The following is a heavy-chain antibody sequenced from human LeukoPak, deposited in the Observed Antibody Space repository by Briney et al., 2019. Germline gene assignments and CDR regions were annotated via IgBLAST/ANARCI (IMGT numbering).Heavy chain of an antibody. CDR2: ISSTGGTA. CDR1: GFTFSSFG. D-gene: IGHD6-19*01. J-gene: IGHJ4*02. Sequence: GGSLRLSCAASGFTFSSFGMSWVRQAPGKGLEWVSAISSTGGTAYYADSVKGRFTISRDNSKNSLYLQMNSLRAEDTALYYCARVSDISVAAYFDYWGQGTLVTVSS. V-gene: IGHV3-23*01. CDR3: ARVSDISVAAYFDY.